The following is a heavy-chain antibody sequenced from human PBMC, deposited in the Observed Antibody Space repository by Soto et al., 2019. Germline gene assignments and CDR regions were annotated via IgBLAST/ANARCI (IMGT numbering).Heavy chain of an antibody. Sequence: PGGSLRLSCAASGFTFSSYAMSWVRQAPGKGLEWVSGFSGSGDSTFYAESVKGRLTISRDNSKNTLYLQMNSLRAEDTAVYYCAKDLRPLWNWGQGTQVTV. CDR3: AKDLRPLWN. CDR1: GFTFSSYA. D-gene: IGHD3-10*01. V-gene: IGHV3-23*01. CDR2: FSGSGDST. J-gene: IGHJ4*02.